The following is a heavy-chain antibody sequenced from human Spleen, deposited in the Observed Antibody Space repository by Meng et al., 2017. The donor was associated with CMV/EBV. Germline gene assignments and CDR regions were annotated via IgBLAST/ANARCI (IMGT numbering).Heavy chain of an antibody. CDR1: GYTFTSFG. CDR2: ISAHSRLT. CDR3: TRVIGGNYQLSYFDY. J-gene: IGHJ4*02. D-gene: IGHD2-2*01. Sequence: ASVKVSCKASGYTFTSFGVTWVRQAPGQGLEWLGWISAHSRLTNNAQKVQGRITMTTDTSTSTAYLDLRRLRSDDTAVYYCTRVIGGNYQLSYFDYWGQGTLVTVSS. V-gene: IGHV1-18*01.